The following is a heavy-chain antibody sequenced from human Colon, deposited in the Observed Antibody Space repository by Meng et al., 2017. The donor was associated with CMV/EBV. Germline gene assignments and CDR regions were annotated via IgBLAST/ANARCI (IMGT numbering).Heavy chain of an antibody. D-gene: IGHD5-12*01. CDR2: ASQSGST. CDR3: ARRVASGKYYLDS. J-gene: IGHJ4*02. Sequence: CAVYGGYFSENYWSWVRQPPGKGLEWIGEASQSGSTNYNPSLKSRVTISLDRSNKQFSLKLTSVTAADTAVYYCARRVASGKYYLDSWGQGALVTVSS. V-gene: IGHV4-34*01. CDR1: GGYFSENY.